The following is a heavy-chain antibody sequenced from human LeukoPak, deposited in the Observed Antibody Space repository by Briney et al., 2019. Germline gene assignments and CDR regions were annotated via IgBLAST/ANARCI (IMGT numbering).Heavy chain of an antibody. Sequence: SETLSLTCAVYGGSFSNYYWSWIRQPPGKGLEWIGEINDSGRTNYNPSLMSRVTVSVDTSKNQFSLRLTSVTAADTAVYYCARLTYSWIAAGVGWFDPWGQGTLVTVSS. CDR2: INDSGRT. D-gene: IGHD6-13*01. CDR1: GGSFSNYY. CDR3: ARLTYSWIAAGVGWFDP. J-gene: IGHJ5*02. V-gene: IGHV4-34*01.